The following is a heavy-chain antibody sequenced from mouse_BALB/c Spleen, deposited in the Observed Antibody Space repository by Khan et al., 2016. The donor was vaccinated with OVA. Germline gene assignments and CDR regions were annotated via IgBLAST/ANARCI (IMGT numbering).Heavy chain of an antibody. J-gene: IGHJ2*01. Sequence: QVQLQQSGAELAKPGASVKMSCKASGYTFSTYWIHWVKPRPGQGLEWIGYINPSSGYTYYNQRFNDKATLTADKSSSTAYMLLSSLTSEDSAVXYCARDRIDYWGQGTTLTVSS. CDR2: INPSSGYT. CDR1: GYTFSTYW. V-gene: IGHV1-7*01. CDR3: ARDRIDY.